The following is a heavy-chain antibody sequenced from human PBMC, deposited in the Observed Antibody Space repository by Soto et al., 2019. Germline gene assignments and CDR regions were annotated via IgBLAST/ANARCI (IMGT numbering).Heavy chain of an antibody. V-gene: IGHV2-5*01. D-gene: IGHD6-19*01. Sequence: QITLKESGPTLVKPTQTLTLTCTFSGFLLSTSGVGVGWIRQPPGKALEWLAVIHWNDDNHYSPSLTSRLTITKDTSKNQVVLTMTNMDPVDTATYYCAYRRVAVGLNYWGQGTLVTVSS. CDR3: AYRRVAVGLNY. CDR1: GFLLSTSGVG. CDR2: IHWNDDN. J-gene: IGHJ4*02.